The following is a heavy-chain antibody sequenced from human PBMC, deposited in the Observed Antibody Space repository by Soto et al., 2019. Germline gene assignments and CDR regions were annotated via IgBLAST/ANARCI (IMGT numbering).Heavy chain of an antibody. D-gene: IGHD2-2*01. Sequence: SETLSLTCTVSGGSISSYYWSWIRQPPGKGLEWIGYIYYSGSTNYNPSLKSRVTISVDTSKNQFSLKLSSVTAADTAVYYCARVVTAAMWGGFFDYWGQGTLVTVSS. V-gene: IGHV4-59*01. CDR3: ARVVTAAMWGGFFDY. CDR2: IYYSGST. CDR1: GGSISSYY. J-gene: IGHJ4*02.